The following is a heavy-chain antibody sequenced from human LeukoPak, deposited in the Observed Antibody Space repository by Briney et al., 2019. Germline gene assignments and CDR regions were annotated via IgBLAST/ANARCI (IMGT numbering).Heavy chain of an antibody. D-gene: IGHD6-19*01. CDR3: ARVRGPYSSGWYYFDC. V-gene: IGHV3-7*03. Sequence: GGSLRLSCAASGFTFSSYWMSWVRQAPGKGLEWVANITQDGSEKYYVDSVKGRFTTSRDNAKNSLYLQMNSLRAEDTAVYYCARVRGPYSSGWYYFDCWGQGTLLTVSS. CDR1: GFTFSSYW. CDR2: ITQDGSEK. J-gene: IGHJ4*02.